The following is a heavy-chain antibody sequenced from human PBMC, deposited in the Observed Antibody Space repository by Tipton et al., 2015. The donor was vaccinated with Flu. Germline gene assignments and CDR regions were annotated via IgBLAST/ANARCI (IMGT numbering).Heavy chain of an antibody. V-gene: IGHV4-38-2*02. Sequence: LRLSCTVSGSFISSGYFWGWIRQPPGKGLEWLGSISHSGGSYYNPSPKSRVTISVDTSKNQVSLQLTSVTAADTAVYYCARPRGAGGNFYWYFNLWGRGTLATVSS. CDR1: GSFISSGYF. CDR2: ISHSGGS. D-gene: IGHD4-23*01. CDR3: ARPRGAGGNFYWYFNL. J-gene: IGHJ2*01.